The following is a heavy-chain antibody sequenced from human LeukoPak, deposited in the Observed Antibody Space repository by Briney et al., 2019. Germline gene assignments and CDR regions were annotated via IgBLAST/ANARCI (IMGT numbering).Heavy chain of an antibody. J-gene: IGHJ5*02. CDR1: GFTFSSYG. CDR2: IRYDGSNK. Sequence: GGSLRLSCAASGFTFSSYGMHWVRQAPGKGLEWVAFIRYDGSNKYYADSVKGRFTISRDNSKNTLYLQMNSLRAEDTAVYYCAKGSIAASGWFDPWGQGTLVTVSS. CDR3: AKGSIAASGWFDP. V-gene: IGHV3-30*02. D-gene: IGHD6-6*01.